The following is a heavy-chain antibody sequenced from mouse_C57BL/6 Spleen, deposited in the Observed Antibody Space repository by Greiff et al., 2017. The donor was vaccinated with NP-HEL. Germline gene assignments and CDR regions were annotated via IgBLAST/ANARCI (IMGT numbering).Heavy chain of an antibody. V-gene: IGHV5-17*01. J-gene: IGHJ1*03. CDR1: GFTFRDYG. Sequence: EVQGVESGGGLVKPGGSLKLSCAASGFTFRDYGMHWVRQAPEKGLEWVAYISSGSSTIYYADTVKGRFTISRDNAKNTLFLQMTSLRSEDTAMYYCARCPGYYGSSYGYFDVWGTGTTVTVSS. CDR2: ISSGSSTI. D-gene: IGHD1-1*01. CDR3: ARCPGYYGSSYGYFDV.